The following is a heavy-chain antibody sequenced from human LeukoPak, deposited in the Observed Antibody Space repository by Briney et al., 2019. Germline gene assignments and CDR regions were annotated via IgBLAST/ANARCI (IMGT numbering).Heavy chain of an antibody. D-gene: IGHD4-17*01. J-gene: IGHJ4*02. CDR2: IYYSGST. CDR3: ARVSDGDYPFDY. CDR1: GGSISSGDYY. Sequence: SQTLSLTCTVSGGSISSGDYYWSWIRQPPGKGLEWIGYIYYSGSTYYNPSLKSRVTISVDTSKSQFSLKLSSVTAADTAVYYCARVSDGDYPFDYWGQGTLVTVSS. V-gene: IGHV4-30-4*08.